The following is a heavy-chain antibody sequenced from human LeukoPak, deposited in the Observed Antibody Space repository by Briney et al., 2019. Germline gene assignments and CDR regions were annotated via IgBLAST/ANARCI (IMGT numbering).Heavy chain of an antibody. CDR2: IYDSGTT. Sequence: SETLSLTCTVSGGSISSYYWSWIRQPPGKGLEWIGNIYDSGTTHYNPSLKSRVTISGDTSKNQFSLKLNSVTAAGTAIYYCATHRRSGSGGSENAFEIWGQGTMVTVSS. V-gene: IGHV4-59*04. J-gene: IGHJ3*02. CDR1: GGSISSYY. D-gene: IGHD5-12*01. CDR3: ATHRRSGSGGSENAFEI.